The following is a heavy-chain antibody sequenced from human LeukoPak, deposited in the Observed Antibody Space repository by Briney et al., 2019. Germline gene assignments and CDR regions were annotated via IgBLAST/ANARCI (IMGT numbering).Heavy chain of an antibody. Sequence: GGSLRLSCAASGFTFSSYGMHWVRQAPGKGLEWVAFIRYDGSDKYYADSVKGRFTISRDNSKNTLYLQLNSLRAEDTAVYYCAKGPGFYFDYWGQGTLVTVSS. CDR1: GFTFSSYG. J-gene: IGHJ4*02. V-gene: IGHV3-30*02. CDR2: IRYDGSDK. CDR3: AKGPGFYFDY.